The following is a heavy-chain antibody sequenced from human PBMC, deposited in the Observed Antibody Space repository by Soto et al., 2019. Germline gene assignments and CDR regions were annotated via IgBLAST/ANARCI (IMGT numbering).Heavy chain of an antibody. CDR2: ISYSGSA. CDR1: GGSISSGNYY. V-gene: IGHV4-30-4*01. J-gene: IGHJ4*02. D-gene: IGHD2-15*01. CDR3: ATMGTPATGLYYFDY. Sequence: SETLSPTCTVSGGSISSGNYYWSWIRQPPGKGLEWIGFISYSGSAYYNPSLKSRVTISVDTSKNQFSLNLSFVTAADTAVYYCATMGTPATGLYYFDYWGQGTLVTVSS.